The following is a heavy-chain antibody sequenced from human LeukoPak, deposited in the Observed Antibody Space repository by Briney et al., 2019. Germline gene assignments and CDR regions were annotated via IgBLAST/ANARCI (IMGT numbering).Heavy chain of an antibody. CDR1: GGSISNYY. CDR2: IYYTGST. Sequence: PSETLSLTCTVSGGSISNYYWSWIRQPPGKGLEWIGYIYYTGSTYYNPSLKSRVTISLDTSKKQFSLKLSSVTAADTAVYYCARDGGGYYGSGSYLFDYWGQGTLVTVSS. D-gene: IGHD3-10*01. J-gene: IGHJ4*02. V-gene: IGHV4-59*12. CDR3: ARDGGGYYGSGSYLFDY.